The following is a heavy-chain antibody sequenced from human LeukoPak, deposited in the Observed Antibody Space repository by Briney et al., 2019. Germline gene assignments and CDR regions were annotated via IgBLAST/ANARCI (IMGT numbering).Heavy chain of an antibody. CDR1: GFTFSSYG. V-gene: IGHV3-33*01. CDR2: IWYDGSNK. D-gene: IGHD4-17*01. Sequence: SGGSLRLSCAASGFTFSSYGMHWVRQAPGKGLEWVAVIWYDGSNKYYADPVKGRFTISRDNSKNTLYLQMNSLRAEDTAVYYCARESYGDYVGYWFDPWGQGTLVTVSS. CDR3: ARESYGDYVGYWFDP. J-gene: IGHJ5*02.